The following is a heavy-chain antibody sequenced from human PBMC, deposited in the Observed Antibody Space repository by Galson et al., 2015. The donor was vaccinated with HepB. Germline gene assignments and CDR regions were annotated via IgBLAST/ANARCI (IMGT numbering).Heavy chain of an antibody. J-gene: IGHJ6*02. D-gene: IGHD3-3*01. CDR2: TYYRSKWYN. CDR3: ARLATYYDFWSGLAATYYYGMDV. CDR1: EDSVSSNSAA. V-gene: IGHV6-1*01. Sequence: CAISEDSVSSNSAAWNWIRQSPSRGLEWLGRTYYRSKWYNDYAVSVKSRITINPDTSKNQFSLQLNSVTPEDTAVYYCARLATYYDFWSGLAATYYYGMDVWGQGTTVTVSS.